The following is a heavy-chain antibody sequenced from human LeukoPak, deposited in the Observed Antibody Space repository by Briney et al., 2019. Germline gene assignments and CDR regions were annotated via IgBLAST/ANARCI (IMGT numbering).Heavy chain of an antibody. Sequence: PSETLSLTCTVSGGSISSGGYYWSWIRQHPGEGLEWIGYIYYSGSTYYNPSLKSRVTISVDTSKNQFSLKLSSVTAADTAVYYCARGSGGYSYGIDHWGQGTLVTVSS. CDR2: IYYSGST. J-gene: IGHJ4*02. CDR1: GGSISSGGYY. D-gene: IGHD5-18*01. CDR3: ARGSGGYSYGIDH. V-gene: IGHV4-31*03.